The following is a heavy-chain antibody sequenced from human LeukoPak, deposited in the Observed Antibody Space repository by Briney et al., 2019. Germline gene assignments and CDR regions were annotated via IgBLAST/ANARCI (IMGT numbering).Heavy chain of an antibody. CDR2: IHYSGST. CDR1: GGSISSTGYS. CDR3: ARGRLREAFGY. J-gene: IGHJ4*02. Sequence: SETLSLTCSVSGGSISSTGYSWSWIRQLPGKAPEWIGYIHYSGSTYYNPSLKSRLTISIDTSNNQFSLNLTSVTAADTAVYYCARGRLREAFGYWGQGTLVTVSS. V-gene: IGHV4-31*03.